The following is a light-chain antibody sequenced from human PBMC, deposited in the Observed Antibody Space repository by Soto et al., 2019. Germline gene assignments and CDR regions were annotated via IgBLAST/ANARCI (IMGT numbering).Light chain of an antibody. Sequence: QSALTQPASVSGPPGQSITISCTGISSDVGGYNYVSWYQQHPGKAPKPLIFELTNRPSGVSNRFSGSKSGNTASLTISGLQAEDEADYYCSSYTSSDVVFGGGTKLTVL. CDR1: SSDVGGYNY. CDR2: ELT. V-gene: IGLV2-14*01. J-gene: IGLJ2*01. CDR3: SSYTSSDVV.